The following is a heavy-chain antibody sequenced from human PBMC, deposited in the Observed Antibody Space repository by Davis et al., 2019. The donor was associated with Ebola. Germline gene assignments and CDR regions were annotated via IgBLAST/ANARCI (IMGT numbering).Heavy chain of an antibody. CDR1: GFIFSDYY. D-gene: IGHD1-1*01. V-gene: IGHV3-11*01. CDR3: ARGFPRLNYYYGMDV. CDR2: ISSGGSVT. J-gene: IGHJ6*04. Sequence: PGGSLRLSCAASGFIFSDYYMSWIRQAPGKGLEWVSHISSGGSVTYYADSVKGRFTISRDNAKNSLYLQMNSLRAEDTAVYYCARGFPRLNYYYGMDVWGKGTTVTVSS.